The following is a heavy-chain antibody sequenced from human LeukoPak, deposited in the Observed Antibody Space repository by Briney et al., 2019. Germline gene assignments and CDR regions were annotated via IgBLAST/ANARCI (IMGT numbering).Heavy chain of an antibody. CDR2: ISYDGSNK. J-gene: IGHJ4*02. Sequence: GGSLRLSCAASGFTFSSYGMHWVRQAPGKGLEWVAVISYDGSNKYYADSVKGRFTISRDNSKNTLYLQMNSLRDEDTAIYYCARDPASSFDYWGQGTLVTVS. CDR3: ARDPASSFDY. D-gene: IGHD2-15*01. CDR1: GFTFSSYG. V-gene: IGHV3-30*03.